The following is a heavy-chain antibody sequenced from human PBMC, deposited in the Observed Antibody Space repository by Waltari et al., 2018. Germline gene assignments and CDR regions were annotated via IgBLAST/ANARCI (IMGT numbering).Heavy chain of an antibody. CDR2: IYPCDSET. CDR3: ARHLSDGGRRLDY. CDR1: GFTPSRYS. Sequence: EVQLVESGGGLVQPGESLRLSCAGSGFTPSRYSMTWVRKAPGKGLEWMGIIYPCDSETRYNPSFQGQVTISADKSISTTYLQWSSLKASDTANYYCARHLSDGGRRLDYWGQGTLVTVSS. D-gene: IGHD1-1*01. V-gene: IGHV5-51*01. J-gene: IGHJ4*02.